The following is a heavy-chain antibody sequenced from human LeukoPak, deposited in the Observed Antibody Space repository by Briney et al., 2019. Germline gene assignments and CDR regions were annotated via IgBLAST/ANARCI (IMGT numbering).Heavy chain of an antibody. Sequence: ESLKISCKGSGYSFTSYWIGWVRQMPGKGLEWMGIIYPGDSDTRYSPSFQGQVTITADKSISTAYLQWSSLKASDTAMYYCARHQGTSYYYYGMDVWGQGTTVTVSS. V-gene: IGHV5-51*01. D-gene: IGHD3-10*01. CDR1: GYSFTSYW. CDR3: ARHQGTSYYYYGMDV. CDR2: IYPGDSDT. J-gene: IGHJ6*02.